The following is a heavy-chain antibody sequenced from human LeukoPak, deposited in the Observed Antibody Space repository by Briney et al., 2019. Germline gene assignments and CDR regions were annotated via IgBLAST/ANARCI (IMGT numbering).Heavy chain of an antibody. CDR1: GGSISSYY. D-gene: IGHD2-21*02. J-gene: IGHJ4*02. CDR3: ARDNGGNSD. CDR2: IYYSGST. V-gene: IGHV4-59*01. Sequence: PSETLSLTCTVSGGSISSYYWSWIRQPPGKGLEWIGYIYYSGSTNYNPSLKSRVTISVDTSKNQFSLKLSSVTAADTAVYYCARDNGGNSDWGQGTLVTVSS.